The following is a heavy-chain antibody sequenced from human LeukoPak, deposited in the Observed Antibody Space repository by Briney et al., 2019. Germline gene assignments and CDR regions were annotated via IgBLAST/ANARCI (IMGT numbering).Heavy chain of an antibody. Sequence: QPGGSLRLSCAASGFTVSSDAMSWVRQAPGKGLEWVSAISGSVGSTYYADSVKGRFTISRDNSKNTLYLQMNSLRAEDTAVYYCAKDHGLSYGSGSYYRYWYFDLWGRGTLVTVSS. CDR2: ISGSVGST. V-gene: IGHV3-23*01. D-gene: IGHD3-10*01. J-gene: IGHJ2*01. CDR3: AKDHGLSYGSGSYYRYWYFDL. CDR1: GFTVSSDA.